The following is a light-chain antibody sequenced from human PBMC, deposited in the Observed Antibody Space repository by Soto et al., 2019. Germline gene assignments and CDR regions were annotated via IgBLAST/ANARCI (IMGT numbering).Light chain of an antibody. CDR2: AAS. CDR3: QQCYTSPRT. CDR1: QRINTY. J-gene: IGKJ1*01. Sequence: DIQMTQSPSTLSAGVGDRVTITCRASQRINTYLNWYQQKPGKAPTLLIYAASNLQSGVPSRFSGGGSGTDFTLTINPLHPDEFATYFCQQCYTSPRTFGQGTKVEIK. V-gene: IGKV1-39*01.